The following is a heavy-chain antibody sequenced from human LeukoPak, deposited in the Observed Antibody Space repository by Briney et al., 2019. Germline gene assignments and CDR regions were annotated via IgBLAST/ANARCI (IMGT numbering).Heavy chain of an antibody. V-gene: IGHV3-11*04. Sequence: KPGGSLRLSCAASGFTFSDYYMSWIRQAPGKGLEWVSYISSSGSTVYYADSVKGRFTISRDNAKNSLYLQMNSLRAEDTAVYYCARDLTGGDIVVVQAASDYGGQGTLVTVSS. CDR3: ARDLTGGDIVVVQAASDY. CDR2: ISSSGSTV. J-gene: IGHJ4*02. D-gene: IGHD2-2*01. CDR1: GFTFSDYY.